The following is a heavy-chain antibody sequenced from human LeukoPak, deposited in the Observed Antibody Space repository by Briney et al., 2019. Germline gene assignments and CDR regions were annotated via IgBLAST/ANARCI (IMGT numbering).Heavy chain of an antibody. V-gene: IGHV3-21*01. CDR1: GFTFSSYS. Sequence: PGGSLRLSCAASGFTFSSYSMNWLRQAPGKGLEWVSSISSSSSYIYYAGSVKGRFTISRDNAKNSLYLQMNSLRTEDTAVYYCARLATNGGYGYWGQGTLVTVSS. J-gene: IGHJ4*02. D-gene: IGHD5-12*01. CDR3: ARLATNGGYGY. CDR2: ISSSSSYI.